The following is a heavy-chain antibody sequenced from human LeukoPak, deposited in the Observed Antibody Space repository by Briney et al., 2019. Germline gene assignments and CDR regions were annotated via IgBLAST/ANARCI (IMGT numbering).Heavy chain of an antibody. V-gene: IGHV3-30*18. CDR1: GFTFSSYG. J-gene: IGHJ3*02. CDR3: AKALGYGGYSASDAFDI. CDR2: ISYDGSNK. D-gene: IGHD5-12*01. Sequence: GGSLRLSCAASGFTFSSYGMHWVRQAPGKGLEWVAVISYDGSNKYYADSVKGRFTISRDNSKNTLYLQMNSLRAEDTAVYYCAKALGYGGYSASDAFDIWGQGTMVTVSS.